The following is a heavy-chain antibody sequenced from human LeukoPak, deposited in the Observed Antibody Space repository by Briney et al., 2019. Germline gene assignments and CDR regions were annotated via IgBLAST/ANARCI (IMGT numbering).Heavy chain of an antibody. V-gene: IGHV5-51*01. J-gene: IGHJ4*02. CDR1: GYSFTSYW. CDR2: IYPGDSDT. CDR3: ARLEQWLGIDY. D-gene: IGHD6-19*01. Sequence: GESLKISCMGSGYSFTSYWIGWVRQMPGKGLDLMGIIYPGDSDTRYSPSFQGQVTISADKSISTAYLQWSSLKASDTAMYYCARLEQWLGIDYWGQGTLVTVSS.